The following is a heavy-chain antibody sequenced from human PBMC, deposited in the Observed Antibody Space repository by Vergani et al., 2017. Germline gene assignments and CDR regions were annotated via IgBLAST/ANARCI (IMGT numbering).Heavy chain of an antibody. CDR3: AREERSNTSPFVGD. D-gene: IGHD2/OR15-2a*01. CDR1: GFTFSSYG. V-gene: IGHV3-33*01. CDR2: VWYDGSNK. J-gene: IGHJ4*02. Sequence: QVQLVESGGGVVQPGRSLRLSCAASGFTFSSYGMHWVRQVPGKGLEWVAVVWYDGSNKYYGDSVKGRFTISRDNSKNTVYLQMNSLKAEDRATYYCAREERSNTSPFVGDWGQGTLVTV.